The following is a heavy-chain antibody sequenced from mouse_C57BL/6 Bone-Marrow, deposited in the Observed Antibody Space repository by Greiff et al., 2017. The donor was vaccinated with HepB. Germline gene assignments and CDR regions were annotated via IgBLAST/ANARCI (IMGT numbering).Heavy chain of an antibody. J-gene: IGHJ4*01. CDR1: GYSITSGYY. CDR2: ISYDGSN. Sequence: EVQLQESGPGLVKPSQSLSLTCSVTGYSITSGYYWNWIRQFPGNKLEWMGYISYDGSNNYNPSLKNRISITRDTSKNQFFLKLNSVTTEDTATYYCARDPTNCMDYWGQGTSVTVSS. D-gene: IGHD2-10*01. V-gene: IGHV3-6*01. CDR3: ARDPTNCMDY.